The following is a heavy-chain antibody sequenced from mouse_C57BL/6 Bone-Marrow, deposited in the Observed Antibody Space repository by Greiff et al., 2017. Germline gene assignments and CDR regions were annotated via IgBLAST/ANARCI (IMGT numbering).Heavy chain of an antibody. J-gene: IGHJ3*01. D-gene: IGHD2-2*01. CDR1: GFTFSDAW. Sequence: EVKLMESGGGLVQPGGSMKLSCAASGFTFSDAWMDWVRQSPEKGLEWVAEIRNKANNHAPYYAESVKGRFTISRDDSKSGVYLQMNSLRAEDTGIYYCTIYGYLGAWFAYWGQGTLVTVSA. CDR2: IRNKANNHAP. CDR3: TIYGYLGAWFAY. V-gene: IGHV6-6*01.